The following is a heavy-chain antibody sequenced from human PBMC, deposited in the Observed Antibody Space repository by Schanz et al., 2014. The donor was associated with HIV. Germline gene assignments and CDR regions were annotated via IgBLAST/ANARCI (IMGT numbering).Heavy chain of an antibody. Sequence: QVQLVQSGAEVKKPGSSVKVSCKASGGTFMTYAISWVRQAPGQGLEWMGGIIPVFGTTNYAQKFQGRVTITADKSTSTAYMELSSLRSEDTAMYYCAANNYYGSGSHSAWGQGTLVTVST. CDR2: IIPVFGTT. CDR1: GGTFMTYA. D-gene: IGHD3-10*01. V-gene: IGHV1-69*06. CDR3: AANNYYGSGSHSA. J-gene: IGHJ5*02.